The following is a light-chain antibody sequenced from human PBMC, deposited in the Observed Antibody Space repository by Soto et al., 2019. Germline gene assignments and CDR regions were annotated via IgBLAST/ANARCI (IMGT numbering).Light chain of an antibody. J-gene: IGLJ1*01. CDR1: SSDVGGYNF. CDR3: CSYAGTAYV. Sequence: QSALTQPRSVSGSPGQSVTISCTGTSSDVGGYNFVTWYQQHPDKAPKLLIYAVSKRPSGVPDHFSGSKSGNTASLTISGLQAEDEAYYYCCSYAGTAYVFGTGTKLTVL. CDR2: AVS. V-gene: IGLV2-11*01.